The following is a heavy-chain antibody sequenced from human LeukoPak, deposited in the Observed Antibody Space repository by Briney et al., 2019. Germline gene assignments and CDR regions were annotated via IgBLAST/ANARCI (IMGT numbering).Heavy chain of an antibody. CDR3: ARNYMVRGVITTYYFDY. Sequence: PSETLSLTCTVSGGSISSYYWSWIRQPPGKGLEWIGRIYTSGSTNYNPSLKSRVTMSVDTSKNQFSLKLSSVTAADTAVYYCARNYMVRGVITTYYFDYWGQGTLVTVSS. CDR2: IYTSGST. CDR1: GGSISSYY. D-gene: IGHD3-10*01. J-gene: IGHJ4*02. V-gene: IGHV4-4*07.